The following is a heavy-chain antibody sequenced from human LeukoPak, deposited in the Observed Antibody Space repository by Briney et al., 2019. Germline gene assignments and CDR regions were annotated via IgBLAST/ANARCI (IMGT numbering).Heavy chain of an antibody. CDR3: ARVSAAAVYYYYYYMDV. J-gene: IGHJ6*03. Sequence: GGSPRLSCAASGFTFGDYYMSWIRQAPGKGLEWVSYISSSGSTIYYADSVKGRFTISRDNAKNSLYLQMNSLRAEDTAVYYCARVSAAAVYYYYYYMDVWGKGTTVTVSS. D-gene: IGHD6-13*01. CDR2: ISSSGSTI. V-gene: IGHV3-11*01. CDR1: GFTFGDYY.